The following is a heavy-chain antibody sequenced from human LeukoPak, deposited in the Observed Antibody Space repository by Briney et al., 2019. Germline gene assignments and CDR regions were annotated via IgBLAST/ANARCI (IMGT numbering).Heavy chain of an antibody. CDR3: ARSYCSGGSCFPTYFQH. J-gene: IGHJ1*01. D-gene: IGHD2-15*01. CDR1: GFTVSSNY. V-gene: IGHV3-53*01. Sequence: EGSLRLSCAASGFTVSSNYMSWVRQAPGKGLEWVSVIYSGGNTYYADSVKGRFTISRDNSKNMLYLQMNSLRAEDTAVYYCARSYCSGGSCFPTYFQHWGQGTLVTVSS. CDR2: IYSGGNT.